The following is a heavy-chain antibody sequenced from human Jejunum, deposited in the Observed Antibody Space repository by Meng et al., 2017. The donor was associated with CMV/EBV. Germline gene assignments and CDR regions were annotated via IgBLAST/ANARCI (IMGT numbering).Heavy chain of an antibody. D-gene: IGHD1-1*01. Sequence: VQLEESGTGLVKPSETPSLTCTVSVASVTTYYWSWIRQPAGKGLEWIGRFFSSGSTNYNPSLGNRVTMSVDTSKNQFSLKLSSVTAADTAVYYCARADGSRYFDLWGQGTLVTVSS. CDR3: ARADGSRYFDL. V-gene: IGHV4-4*07. CDR2: FFSSGST. J-gene: IGHJ4*02. CDR1: VASVTTYY.